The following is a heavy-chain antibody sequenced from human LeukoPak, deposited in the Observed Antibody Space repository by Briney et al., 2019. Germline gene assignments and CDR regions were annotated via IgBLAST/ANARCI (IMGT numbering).Heavy chain of an antibody. Sequence: SETLSLTCTVSGYSISSGFYWGWIRQPPGKGLEWIGTIHHSRGTNYNPSLKSRVTISLDTSKNQFSLKVNSMTAADTAMYYCTRFGPDYWGQGTLVTVSP. V-gene: IGHV4-38-2*02. J-gene: IGHJ4*02. CDR3: TRFGPDY. D-gene: IGHD3-10*01. CDR1: GYSISSGFY. CDR2: IHHSRGT.